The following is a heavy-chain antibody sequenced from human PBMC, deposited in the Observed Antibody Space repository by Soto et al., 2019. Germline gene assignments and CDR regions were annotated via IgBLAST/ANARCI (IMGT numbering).Heavy chain of an antibody. CDR2: ISAYNGNT. CDR3: ARGVAYCGGDCYVEEY. J-gene: IGHJ4*02. CDR1: GYTFTSYG. V-gene: IGHV1-18*01. D-gene: IGHD2-21*02. Sequence: ASVKVSCKASGYTFTSYGISWVRQAPGQGLEWMGWISAYNGNTNYAQKLQGRVTMTTDTSTSTAYMELRSLRSDDTAVYYCARGVAYCGGDCYVEEYWGQGTLVTVSS.